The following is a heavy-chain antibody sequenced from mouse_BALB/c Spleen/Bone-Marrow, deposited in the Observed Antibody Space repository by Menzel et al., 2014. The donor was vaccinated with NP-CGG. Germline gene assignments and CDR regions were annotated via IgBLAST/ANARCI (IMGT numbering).Heavy chain of an antibody. CDR1: GFTFSSYT. CDR2: ISSGGSYT. V-gene: IGHV5-6-4*01. D-gene: IGHD2-3*01. J-gene: IGHJ4*01. CDR3: TRDIYDGYYYYAMDY. Sequence: EVQVVESGGGLVKPGGSLKLSCAASGFTFSSYTMSWVRQTPEKRLEWVATISSGGSYTYYPDSVKGRFTISRDNAKNTLYLQMSSLKAEDTAMYYCTRDIYDGYYYYAMDYWGQGTSVTVSS.